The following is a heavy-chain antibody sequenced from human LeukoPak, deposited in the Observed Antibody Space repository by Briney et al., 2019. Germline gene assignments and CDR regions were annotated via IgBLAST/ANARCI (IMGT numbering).Heavy chain of an antibody. Sequence: SETLSLTCAVYGGSFSGYYWSWIRQPPGKGLEWIGSIYYSGSTYYNPSLKSRVTISVDTSKNQFSLKLSSVTAADTAVYYCARVSGYYDSSGYYIDAFDIWGQGTMVTVSS. CDR2: IYYSGST. J-gene: IGHJ3*02. D-gene: IGHD3-22*01. CDR3: ARVSGYYDSSGYYIDAFDI. V-gene: IGHV4-34*01. CDR1: GGSFSGYY.